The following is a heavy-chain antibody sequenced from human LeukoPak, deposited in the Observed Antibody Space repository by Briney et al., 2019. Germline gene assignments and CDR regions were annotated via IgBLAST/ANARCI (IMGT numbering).Heavy chain of an antibody. CDR1: GGSISSSSYY. J-gene: IGHJ4*02. D-gene: IGHD6-13*01. CDR2: IYYSGST. V-gene: IGHV4-39*01. CDR3: ARRVAAAGTNYFDY. Sequence: PWDPLSLTCTVSGGSISSSSYYWGWIRQPPGKGLEWIGSIYYSGSTYYNPSLKSRVTISVDTSKNQFSLKLSSVTAADTAVYYCARRVAAAGTNYFDYWGQGTLVTDSS.